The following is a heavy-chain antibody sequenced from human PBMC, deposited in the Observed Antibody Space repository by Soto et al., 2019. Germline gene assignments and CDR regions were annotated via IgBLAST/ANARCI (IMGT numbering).Heavy chain of an antibody. D-gene: IGHD3-16*01. Sequence: QVQLVQSGAEVKRPGSSVKVSCASSGDTFNSYVISWVRQAPGQGLEWMGGIIPIIGVTHYAQKFQGRVTISALSSTGTAYMALTNLGFEDTALYYCARESLGAKGADHWGQGTLVTVSS. CDR1: GDTFNSYV. J-gene: IGHJ4*02. CDR3: ARESLGAKGADH. V-gene: IGHV1-69*17. CDR2: IIPIIGVT.